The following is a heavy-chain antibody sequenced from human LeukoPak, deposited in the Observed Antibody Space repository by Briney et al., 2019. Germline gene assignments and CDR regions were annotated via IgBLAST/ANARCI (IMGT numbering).Heavy chain of an antibody. CDR3: TTDGGYGDYDY. Sequence: PGGSLRLSCAASGFTFSNAWMSWVRQAPGKGLEWVGRIKSKTDGCTTDYAAPVKGIFTISRDDSKTTLYLQMNSLKTEDTAVYYCTTDGGYGDYDYWGQGTLVTVSS. D-gene: IGHD4-17*01. J-gene: IGHJ4*02. V-gene: IGHV3-15*01. CDR1: GFTFSNAW. CDR2: IKSKTDGCTT.